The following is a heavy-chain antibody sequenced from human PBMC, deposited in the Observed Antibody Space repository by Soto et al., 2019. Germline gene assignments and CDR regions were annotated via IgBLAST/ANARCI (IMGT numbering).Heavy chain of an antibody. CDR1: GFSLRTSGLG. D-gene: IGHD2-15*01. CDR2: IYWDDDK. J-gene: IGHJ4*02. V-gene: IGHV2-5*02. CDR3: SHSIAPSLFDY. Sequence: QITLKESGPTLVKPTQTLTLTCSFSGFSLRTSGLGVGWIRQPPGKALEWLALIYWDDDKRYSPSLETRLTITKDTSKNQVVLTMTNIDPVDTATYFCSHSIAPSLFDYWGQGILVTVSS.